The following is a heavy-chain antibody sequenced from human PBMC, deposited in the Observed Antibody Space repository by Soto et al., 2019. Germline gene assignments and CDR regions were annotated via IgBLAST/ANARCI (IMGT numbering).Heavy chain of an antibody. Sequence: QVQLVQSGAEVKKPGSSVKVSCKASGGTFSSYAINWVRQAPGQGLEWMGGIIPIFATADYAQKFQGRVTITADESTTTAYMELSSLRPEDTAVYYCAQCLLGVNYYYGMDVWAKGPRSPSP. CDR1: GGTFSSYA. J-gene: IGHJ6*02. D-gene: IGHD3-16*01. CDR2: IIPIFATA. CDR3: AQCLLGVNYYYGMDV. V-gene: IGHV1-69*12.